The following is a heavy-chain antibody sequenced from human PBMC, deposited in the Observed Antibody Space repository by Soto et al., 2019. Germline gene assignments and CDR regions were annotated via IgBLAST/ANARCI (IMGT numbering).Heavy chain of an antibody. Sequence: PGGSLRLSCVASGFTFSSAWMSWVRQAPGKGLEWVGQIKKKADGETTDYPAPVKGRFTISRDDSKNTLYLQMNSLKIEDTALYYCTXGCSSTSCYLMNNWLDPWGLGALVTVSS. CDR2: IKKKADGETT. V-gene: IGHV3-15*01. CDR3: TXGCSSTSCYLMNNWLDP. D-gene: IGHD2-2*01. CDR1: GFTFSSAW. J-gene: IGHJ5*02.